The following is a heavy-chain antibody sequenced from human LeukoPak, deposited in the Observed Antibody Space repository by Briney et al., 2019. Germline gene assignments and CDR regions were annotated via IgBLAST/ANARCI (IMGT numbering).Heavy chain of an antibody. D-gene: IGHD3-22*01. J-gene: IGHJ4*02. V-gene: IGHV1-46*01. CDR1: GYTFTSYY. CDR3: ARAHYPPHYYDSSGYYLDY. CDR2: INPSGGST. Sequence: ASVKVSCKASGYTFTSYYMHWVRQAPGQGLEWMGIINPSGGSTSYARKFQGRVTMTRDMSTSTVYMELSSLRSEDTAVYYCARAHYPPHYYDSSGYYLDYWGQGTLVTVSS.